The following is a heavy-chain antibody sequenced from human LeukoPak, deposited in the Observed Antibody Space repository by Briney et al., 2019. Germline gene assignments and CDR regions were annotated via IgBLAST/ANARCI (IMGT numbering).Heavy chain of an antibody. Sequence: GGSLRLSCAASGFIVSTNYMSWVRQAPGKGLEWVSVIYSGGRTYYADSVKGRFTISRDNAKNSLYLQMNSLRAEDTAVYYCARGVVRDYASDYWGQGTLVTVTS. J-gene: IGHJ4*02. CDR1: GFIVSTNY. V-gene: IGHV3-53*01. D-gene: IGHD3-10*01. CDR2: IYSGGRT. CDR3: ARGVVRDYASDY.